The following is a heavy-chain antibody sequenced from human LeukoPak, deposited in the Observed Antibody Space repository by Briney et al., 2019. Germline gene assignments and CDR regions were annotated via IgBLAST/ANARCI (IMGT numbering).Heavy chain of an antibody. V-gene: IGHV3-21*01. D-gene: IGHD5-18*01. J-gene: IGHJ6*03. CDR3: ARGVPYSYENYYYYMDV. CDR2: ISSSSSYI. Sequence: PGGSLRLSCAASGFTFSSYSMNWVRQAPGKGLEWVSSISSSSSYIYYADSVKGRFTISRDNAKNSLYLQMNSLRAEDTAVYYCARGVPYSYENYYYYMDVWGKGTTVTVSS. CDR1: GFTFSSYS.